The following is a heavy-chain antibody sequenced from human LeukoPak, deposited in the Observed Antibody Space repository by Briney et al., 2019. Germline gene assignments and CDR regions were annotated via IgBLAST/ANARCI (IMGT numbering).Heavy chain of an antibody. J-gene: IGHJ4*02. Sequence: PSETLSLTCSVSGGSISPYYWSWIRRPPGKGLEWIGYIYSSGSANYNPSLKSRVTISVDTSKNHFSLKLSSVTAADTAVYYCARMGGYSGYATHWGQGTLVTVSS. CDR2: IYSSGSA. V-gene: IGHV4-59*08. CDR1: GGSISPYY. D-gene: IGHD5-12*01. CDR3: ARMGGYSGYATH.